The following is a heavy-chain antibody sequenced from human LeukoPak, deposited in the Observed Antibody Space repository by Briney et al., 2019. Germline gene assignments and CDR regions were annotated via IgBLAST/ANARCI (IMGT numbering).Heavy chain of an antibody. V-gene: IGHV1-18*01. CDR2: ISAYNGNT. J-gene: IGHJ5*02. D-gene: IGHD3-16*01. CDR3: ARTHEPNGGPNWFDP. CDR1: GYTFTSYG. Sequence: ASVKVSCKASGYTFTSYGISWVRQAPGQGLEWMGWISAYNGNTNYAQKLQGRVTMTTDTSTSTAYMELRSLRSDDTAVYYCARTHEPNGGPNWFDPWGQGTLVTVSS.